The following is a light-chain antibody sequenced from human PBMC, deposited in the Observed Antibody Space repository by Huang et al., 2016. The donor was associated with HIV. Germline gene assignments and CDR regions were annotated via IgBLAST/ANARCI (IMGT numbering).Light chain of an antibody. CDR2: DAS. Sequence: EIVLTQSPATLSLSPGERSTPSCRASQSVNVYLAWYQQKPGQAPRVLIYDASTRATGIPARFRGSASGTDFTLTISCLEPEDVAVYYCQQRSDWPLYTFGQGTKLEIK. CDR3: QQRSDWPLYT. CDR1: QSVNVY. J-gene: IGKJ2*01. V-gene: IGKV3-11*01.